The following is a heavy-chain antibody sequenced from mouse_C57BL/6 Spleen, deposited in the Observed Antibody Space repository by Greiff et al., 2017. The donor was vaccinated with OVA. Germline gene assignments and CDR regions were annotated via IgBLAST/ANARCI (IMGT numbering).Heavy chain of an antibody. J-gene: IGHJ1*03. D-gene: IGHD1-1*01. CDR3: TRRHYGSSYYWYFDV. Sequence: QLQQSGAELVRPGASVTLSCKASGYTFTDYEMHWVKQTPVHGLEWIGAIDPETGGTAYNQKFKGKAILTADKSSSTAYMELRSLTSEDSAVYYCTRRHYGSSYYWYFDVWGTGTTVTVSS. V-gene: IGHV1-15*01. CDR2: IDPETGGT. CDR1: GYTFTDYE.